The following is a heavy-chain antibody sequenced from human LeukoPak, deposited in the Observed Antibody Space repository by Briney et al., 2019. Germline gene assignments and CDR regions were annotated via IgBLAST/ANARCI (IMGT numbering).Heavy chain of an antibody. Sequence: GRSLRLSCAASGFTFSSYAMSWVRQAPGKGLEWVSAISGSGGSTYYADSVKGRFTISRDNSKNTLYLQMNSLRAEDTAVYYCAKAYYYDSSGYYPIDAFDIWGQGTMVTVSS. D-gene: IGHD3-22*01. J-gene: IGHJ3*02. V-gene: IGHV3-23*01. CDR3: AKAYYYDSSGYYPIDAFDI. CDR2: ISGSGGST. CDR1: GFTFSSYA.